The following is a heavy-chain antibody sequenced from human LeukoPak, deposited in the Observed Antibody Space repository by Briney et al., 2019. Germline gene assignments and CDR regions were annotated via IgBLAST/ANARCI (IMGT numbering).Heavy chain of an antibody. CDR1: GFTFSNYA. CDR3: ATYRQVMLPFES. J-gene: IGHJ4*02. V-gene: IGHV3-23*01. Sequence: GGSLRLSCAASGFTFSNYAMIWVRQPPGKGLEWVSSIFPTSREIHYADSVRGRFTISRNNSKSTLSLQMNSLRAEDTAIYYCATYRQVMLPFESWGQGTLVTVSS. D-gene: IGHD5-18*01. CDR2: IFPTSREI.